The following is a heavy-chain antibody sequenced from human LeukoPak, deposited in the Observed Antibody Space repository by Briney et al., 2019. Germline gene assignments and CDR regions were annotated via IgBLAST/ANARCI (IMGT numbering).Heavy chain of an antibody. D-gene: IGHD3-10*01. CDR3: ARDSRGYYDSGNHFITLY. CDR1: GYTFTGYY. Sequence: ASVKVSCKASGYTFTGYYMHWVRQAPGQGLEWMGWINPNSGGTNYAQKFQGRVTMTRDTSINTAYMELSRLRSDDTAVYYCARDSRGYYDSGNHFITLYWGQGTLVTVSS. J-gene: IGHJ4*02. V-gene: IGHV1-2*02. CDR2: INPNSGGT.